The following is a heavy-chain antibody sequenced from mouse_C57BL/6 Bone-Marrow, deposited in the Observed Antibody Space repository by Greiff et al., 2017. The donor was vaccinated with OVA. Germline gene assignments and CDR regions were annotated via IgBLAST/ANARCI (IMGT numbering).Heavy chain of an antibody. D-gene: IGHD1-1*01. J-gene: IGHJ3*01. Sequence: EVKLVESGGGLVKPGGSLKLSCAASGFTFSDYGMHWVRQAPEKGLEWVAYISSGSSTIYYADTVKGRFTISRDNAKNTLFLQMTSLRSEDTAMYYGARWDTTVVAPFAYWGQGTLVTVSA. V-gene: IGHV5-17*01. CDR3: ARWDTTVVAPFAY. CDR2: ISSGSSTI. CDR1: GFTFSDYG.